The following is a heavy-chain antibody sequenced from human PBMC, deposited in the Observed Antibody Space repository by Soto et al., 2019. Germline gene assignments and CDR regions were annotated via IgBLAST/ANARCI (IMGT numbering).Heavy chain of an antibody. V-gene: IGHV3-74*01. D-gene: IGHD2-15*01. Sequence: EVQLVESGGGLVQPGGSLRLSCAASGFTFSSHWMHWVRQAPGKGLVWVSRINSDGSSTSYADSVKGRFTISRDNAKNTLYLQMNSLRAEDTAVYYCARVHRLDPTLGDDYWGQGTLVTVSS. J-gene: IGHJ4*02. CDR2: INSDGSST. CDR3: ARVHRLDPTLGDDY. CDR1: GFTFSSHW.